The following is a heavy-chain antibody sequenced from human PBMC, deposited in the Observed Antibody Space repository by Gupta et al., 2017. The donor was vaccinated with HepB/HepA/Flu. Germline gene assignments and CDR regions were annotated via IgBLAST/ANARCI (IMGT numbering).Heavy chain of an antibody. J-gene: IGHJ4*02. CDR3: ARGGFYDFWSGLDY. CDR1: GFNLSSYG. V-gene: IGHV3-33*01. CDR2: IWFDGSKK. D-gene: IGHD3-3*01. Sequence: QVQLVESGGGVVQPGRSLRLSCAASGFNLSSYGMHWVRQAPGKGLEWVALIWFDGSKKYSADSEKGRFAISRDNSNNTLYLQMNSLKADDSAVYYCARGGFYDFWSGLDYWGQGILVTVXS.